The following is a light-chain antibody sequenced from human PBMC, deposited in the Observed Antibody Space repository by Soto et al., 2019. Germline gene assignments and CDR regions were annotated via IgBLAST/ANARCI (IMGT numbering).Light chain of an antibody. CDR3: QQYNNWPPYT. CDR1: QSVSSN. Sequence: EIVMTQSPATLSVSPGARATLSCRASQSVSSNFAWYQQKPGQAPRLLIYGASTRATGITARFSGSGSGTEFTITISSLQSEDFAVYYCQQYNNWPPYTFGQGTKLEIK. J-gene: IGKJ2*01. CDR2: GAS. V-gene: IGKV3-15*01.